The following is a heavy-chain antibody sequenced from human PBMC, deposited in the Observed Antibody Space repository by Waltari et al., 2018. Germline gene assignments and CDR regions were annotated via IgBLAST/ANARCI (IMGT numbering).Heavy chain of an antibody. J-gene: IGHJ6*02. CDR1: GFTVGSNH. CDR2: IYSGGST. D-gene: IGHD5-12*01. CDR3: ARVAGDGYSYYYYGMDV. V-gene: IGHV3-53*01. Sequence: EVQLVESGGGLIQPGGSLSLACAASGFTVGSNHMSRFRQAPGKGLEWVSLIYSGGSTYYADSVKGRFTISRDNSKNTLYLQMNSLRAEDTAVYYCARVAGDGYSYYYYGMDVWGQGTTVTVSS.